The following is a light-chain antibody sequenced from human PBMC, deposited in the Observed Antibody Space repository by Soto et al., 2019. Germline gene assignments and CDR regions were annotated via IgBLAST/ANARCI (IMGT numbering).Light chain of an antibody. CDR3: PQFGMSPFT. V-gene: IGKV3-20*01. J-gene: IGKJ3*01. CDR2: GPS. Sequence: EVVLTQSPGTLSLSPGESATLSCRASQSVRGNYFAWYQQSPGQAPRLLVYGPSVRAARIPDRFRGSGSRTDFNLTINRVEPEDCAVYCCPQFGMSPFTFGPGTTLD. CDR1: QSVRGNY.